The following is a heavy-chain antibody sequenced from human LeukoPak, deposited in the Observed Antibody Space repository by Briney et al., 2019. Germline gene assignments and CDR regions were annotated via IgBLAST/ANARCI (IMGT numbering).Heavy chain of an antibody. CDR1: GFTFSSFS. D-gene: IGHD5-12*01. J-gene: IGHJ6*02. CDR3: AREPSGRYYYSYGLDV. Sequence: GGSLRLSCAASGFTFSSFSMNWVRQAPGKGLEWVSSISSSRSYMYYADSVEGRFTISRDNARNSLYLQMDSLTAEDTAVYYCAREPSGRYYYSYGLDVWGQGTTVTVSS. CDR2: ISSSRSYM. V-gene: IGHV3-21*01.